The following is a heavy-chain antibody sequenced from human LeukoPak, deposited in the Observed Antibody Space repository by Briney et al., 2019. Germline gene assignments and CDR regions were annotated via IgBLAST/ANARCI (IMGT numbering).Heavy chain of an antibody. CDR3: AKDPLRVRGVIITHNLDP. Sequence: PGGSLRLSCAASGFTFSSYAMSWVRQAPGKGLEWVSAISGSGGSTYYADSVKGRFTISRDNSKNTLYLQMNSLRAEDTAVYYCAKDPLRVRGVIITHNLDPWGQGTLVTVSS. CDR1: GFTFSSYA. CDR2: ISGSGGST. J-gene: IGHJ5*02. V-gene: IGHV3-23*01. D-gene: IGHD3-10*01.